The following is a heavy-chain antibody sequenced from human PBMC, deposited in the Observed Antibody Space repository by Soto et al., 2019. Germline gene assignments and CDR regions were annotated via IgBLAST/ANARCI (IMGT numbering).Heavy chain of an antibody. Sequence: ASVKVSCKASGYTFTSYGISWVRQAPGQGLEWMGWISAYNGNTNYAQKLQGRVTMTTDTSTSTAYMELRSLRSDDTAVYYCARAYDFWSGYYYYYGMDVWGQGTTVTVSS. CDR3: ARAYDFWSGYYYYYGMDV. D-gene: IGHD3-3*01. V-gene: IGHV1-18*01. CDR1: GYTFTSYG. J-gene: IGHJ6*02. CDR2: ISAYNGNT.